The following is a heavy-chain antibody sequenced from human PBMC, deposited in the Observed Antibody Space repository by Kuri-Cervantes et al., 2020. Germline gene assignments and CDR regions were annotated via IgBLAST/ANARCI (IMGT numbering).Heavy chain of an antibody. J-gene: IGHJ5*01. V-gene: IGHV3-11*01. CDR2: ISSSGSTK. D-gene: IGHD3-16*01. Sequence: GESLKISCAASGCTFSDYYMSWIRQAPGKGLEWVSYISSSGSTKYYSDPVKRRFTTSRDNNNNSPYLQMTGLGADATADYYGAGVGGSSRGRRFDPWGQGTLVTDSS. CDR3: AGVGGSSRGRRFDP. CDR1: GCTFSDYY.